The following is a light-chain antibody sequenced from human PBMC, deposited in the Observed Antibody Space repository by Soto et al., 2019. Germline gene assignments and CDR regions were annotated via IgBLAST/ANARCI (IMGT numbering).Light chain of an antibody. CDR2: EGS. CDR3: SSYAGSSTFVV. J-gene: IGLJ2*01. CDR1: SSDVGSYNL. V-gene: IGLV2-23*03. Sequence: QSALTQPASVSGSPGQSITISCTGTSSDVGSYNLVSWYQQHPGKAPKLMIYEGSKRPSGVSNRFSGSKSGNTASLTISGFQAEDEADYYCSSYAGSSTFVVFGGGTKLTVL.